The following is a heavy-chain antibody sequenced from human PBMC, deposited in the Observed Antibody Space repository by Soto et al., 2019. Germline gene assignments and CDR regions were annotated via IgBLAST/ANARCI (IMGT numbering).Heavy chain of an antibody. J-gene: IGHJ4*02. CDR1: GFTFSSYA. CDR3: AKEMGFGVVVEGSSESYFDY. Sequence: GGSLRLSCAASGFTFSSYAMSWVRQAPGKGLEWVSAISGSGGSTYYADSVKGRFTISRDNSKNTLYLQMNSLRAEDTAVYYCAKEMGFGVVVEGSSESYFDYWGQGTLVTVSS. CDR2: ISGSGGST. V-gene: IGHV3-23*01. D-gene: IGHD2-15*01.